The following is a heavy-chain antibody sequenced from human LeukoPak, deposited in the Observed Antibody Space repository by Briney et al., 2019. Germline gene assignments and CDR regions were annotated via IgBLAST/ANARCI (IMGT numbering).Heavy chain of an antibody. CDR3: ARYQTGTMFAV. D-gene: IGHD1/OR15-1a*01. J-gene: IGHJ4*02. CDR1: GGSISSGSYY. V-gene: IGHV4-61*02. CDR2: IYTSGST. Sequence: PSETLSLTCTVSGGSISSGSYYWSWIRQPAGKGLEWIGRIYTSGSTYYNPSLRSRITMSLDTSENQLSLKLYSVIAADTAIYYCARYQTGTMFAVWGQGTLVTISS.